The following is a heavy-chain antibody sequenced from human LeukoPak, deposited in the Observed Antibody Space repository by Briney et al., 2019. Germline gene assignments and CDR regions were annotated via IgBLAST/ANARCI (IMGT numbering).Heavy chain of an antibody. J-gene: IGHJ5*02. CDR3: ARSFVVVPGAIDWFDP. D-gene: IGHD2-2*02. V-gene: IGHV7-4-1*02. CDR1: GYTFTDYS. CDR2: INTNTGNP. Sequence: ASVKASCKASGYTFTDYSMHWVRQAPGQGLEWMGWINTNTGNPTYAQGFTGRFVFSLDTLVRTAYLQINSLKAEDTAVYYCARSFVVVPGAIDWFDPWGQGTLVTVSS.